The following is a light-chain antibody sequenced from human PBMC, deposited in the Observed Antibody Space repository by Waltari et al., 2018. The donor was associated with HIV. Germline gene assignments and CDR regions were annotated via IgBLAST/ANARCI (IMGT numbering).Light chain of an antibody. CDR2: WAS. CDR1: QSVLHSSNRNNY. V-gene: IGKV4-1*01. CDR3: QQYFSNPRT. Sequence: DIVMTQSPDSLVVSLGESATINCKSSQSVLHSSNRNNYLAWYQQKPGQPPKLLIYWASSRGSGVPDRFSGSGSGTDFTLTISSLQAEDVAVYYCQQYFSNPRTFGQGTKVEIK. J-gene: IGKJ1*01.